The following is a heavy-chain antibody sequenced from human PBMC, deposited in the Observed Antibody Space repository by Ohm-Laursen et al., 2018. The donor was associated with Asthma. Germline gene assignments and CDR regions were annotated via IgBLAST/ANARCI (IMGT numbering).Heavy chain of an antibody. CDR3: ARWASRWDGPI. Sequence: SVKVSCKASGYTFTRFAVNWVRQAPGQGLEWLGWINTNTGNPTFAQGLTGRFVFSLDTSVSTAYLQISSLKAEDTAVYYCARWASRWDGPIWGQGTLVAVSS. CDR2: INTNTGNP. V-gene: IGHV7-4-1*02. CDR1: GYTFTRFA. J-gene: IGHJ4*02. D-gene: IGHD1-26*01.